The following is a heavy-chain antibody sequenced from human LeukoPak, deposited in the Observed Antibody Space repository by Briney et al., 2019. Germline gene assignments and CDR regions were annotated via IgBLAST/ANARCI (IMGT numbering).Heavy chain of an antibody. Sequence: PGRSLRLSCAASGFTFSSYGMHWVRQAPGKGLEWVAVIWYDGSNKYYADSVKGRFTISRDNSKNTLYLQMNSLRAEDTAVYYCAEAPRGGGSMVVTSFDYWGQGTLVTVSS. J-gene: IGHJ4*02. V-gene: IGHV3-33*06. CDR1: GFTFSSYG. D-gene: IGHD4/OR15-4a*01. CDR3: AEAPRGGGSMVVTSFDY. CDR2: IWYDGSNK.